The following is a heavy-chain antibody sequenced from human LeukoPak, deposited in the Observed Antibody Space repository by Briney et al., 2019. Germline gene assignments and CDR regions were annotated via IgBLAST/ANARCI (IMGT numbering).Heavy chain of an antibody. CDR1: GFTFSDYF. V-gene: IGHV3-11*01. CDR3: ATTINRYSGRSLTDAFDV. CDR2: ISITGSTI. Sequence: GGSLRLSCTASGFTFSDYFLIWIRQAPGKGLEKISYISITGSTISYADSVKGRFDISRDNAKNSLFLQMSSLRAEDTAVYCCATTINRYSGRSLTDAFDVWGKGTLVTVSS. J-gene: IGHJ3*01. D-gene: IGHD1-26*01.